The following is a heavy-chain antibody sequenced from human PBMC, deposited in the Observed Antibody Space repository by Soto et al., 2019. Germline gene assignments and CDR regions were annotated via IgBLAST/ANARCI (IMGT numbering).Heavy chain of an antibody. CDR3: AKVRWTNGVPKGGMDV. J-gene: IGHJ6*02. CDR1: GFTFSSYA. CDR2: TSASGGST. D-gene: IGHD2-8*01. V-gene: IGHV3-23*01. Sequence: EVQLLESGGGLVQPGGSLRLSCAASGFTFSSYALIWVRQAPGKGLEWVSDTSASGGSTYYADSVKGRFTISRDNSKNTLYLQMDSLRVEDTAVYYCAKVRWTNGVPKGGMDVWGQGTTVTVSS.